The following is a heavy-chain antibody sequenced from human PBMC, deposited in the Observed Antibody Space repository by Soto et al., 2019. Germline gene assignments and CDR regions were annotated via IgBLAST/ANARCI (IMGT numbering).Heavy chain of an antibody. Sequence: SETLSLTCAVYGGSFSGYYWSWIRQPPGKGLEWIGEINHSGSTNYNPSLKSRVTISVDTSKNQFSLKLSSVTAADTAVYYCARRTGYFGYWGQGTLVTSPQ. V-gene: IGHV4-34*01. CDR3: ARRTGYFGY. CDR2: INHSGST. J-gene: IGHJ4*02. CDR1: GGSFSGYY. D-gene: IGHD3-10*01.